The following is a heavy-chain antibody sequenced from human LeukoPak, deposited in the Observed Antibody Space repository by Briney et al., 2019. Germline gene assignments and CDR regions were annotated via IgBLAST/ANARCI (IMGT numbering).Heavy chain of an antibody. J-gene: IGHJ1*01. V-gene: IGHV3-48*01. CDR2: ISSSSSTI. CDR3: ARDRESRWMGDFQH. CDR1: GFTFSSYS. D-gene: IGHD5-12*01. Sequence: GGSLRLSCAASGFTFSSYSMNWVRQAPGKGLEWVSYISSSSSTIYYADSVKGRFTISRDNAKNSLYLQMNSLRAEDTAVYYCARDRESRWMGDFQHWGQGTLVTVSS.